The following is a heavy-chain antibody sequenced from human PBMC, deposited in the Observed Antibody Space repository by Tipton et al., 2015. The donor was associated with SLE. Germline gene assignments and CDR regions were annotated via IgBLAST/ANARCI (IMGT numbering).Heavy chain of an antibody. D-gene: IGHD1-26*01. CDR2: IYYSGST. Sequence: TLSLTCTVSGGSISSYYWSWIRQPPGKGLEWIGYIYYSGSTNYNPSLKSRVTISVDRSKNQFSLNLSSVTAADTAVYYCARGWTKGSGSFAEYFQNWGQGTLVTVSS. V-gene: IGHV4-59*01. CDR3: ARGWTKGSGSFAEYFQN. J-gene: IGHJ1*01. CDR1: GGSISSYY.